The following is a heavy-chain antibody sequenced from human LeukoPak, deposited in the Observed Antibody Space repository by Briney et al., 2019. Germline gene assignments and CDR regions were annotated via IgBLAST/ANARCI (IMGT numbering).Heavy chain of an antibody. D-gene: IGHD5-12*01. CDR3: ARSLYSGYDYYFDY. Sequence: ASVKVFCKASGGTFSSYTISWVRQAPGQGLEWMGRIIPILGIANYAQKFQGRVTITADKSTSTAYMELSSLRSEDTAVYYCARSLYSGYDYYFDYWGQGTLVTVSS. V-gene: IGHV1-69*02. CDR2: IIPILGIA. J-gene: IGHJ4*02. CDR1: GGTFSSYT.